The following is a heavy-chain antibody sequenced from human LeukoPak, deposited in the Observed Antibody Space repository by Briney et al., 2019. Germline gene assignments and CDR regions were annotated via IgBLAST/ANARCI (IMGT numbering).Heavy chain of an antibody. CDR3: AVVVVVTAIQDFDY. CDR2: INPNSGGT. D-gene: IGHD2-21*02. CDR1: GYTFTDYY. Sequence: ASVKVSCKPSGYTFTDYYMYWVRQAPGQGLEWMGWINPNSGGTNYAQKFQGRVTMTRDTSISTAYMELSRLRSDDTAVYYCAVVVVVTAIQDFDYWGQGTLVTVSS. V-gene: IGHV1-2*02. J-gene: IGHJ4*02.